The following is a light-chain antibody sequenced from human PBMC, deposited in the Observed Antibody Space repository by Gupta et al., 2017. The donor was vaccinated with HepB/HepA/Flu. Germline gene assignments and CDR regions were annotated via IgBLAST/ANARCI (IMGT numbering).Light chain of an antibody. J-gene: IGLJ2*01. CDR3: ASWDDSLVGPV. Sequence: QSVLTQAPSASGTPGQMVTISCSGSNSNIASNTVNWYQQVPGSAPKLLIYTDYPRPSGVPDRFSGSKSGASASLAISGLQSEDEAEYFCASWDDSLVGPVFGGGTKVTVL. CDR2: TDY. CDR1: NSNIASNT. V-gene: IGLV1-44*01.